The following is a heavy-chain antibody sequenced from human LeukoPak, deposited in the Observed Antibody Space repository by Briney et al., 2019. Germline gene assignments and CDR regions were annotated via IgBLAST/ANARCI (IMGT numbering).Heavy chain of an antibody. CDR1: GYTFTGYY. Sequence: ASVKVSCKASGYTFTGYYMHWVRQAPGQGLEWMGWINPNSGGTNYAQKFQGRVTMTRDTSISTAYMELSRLRSDDTAVYYWARVFSGYDQGHAFDIWGQGTMVTVSS. CDR3: ARVFSGYDQGHAFDI. V-gene: IGHV1-2*02. D-gene: IGHD5-12*01. J-gene: IGHJ3*02. CDR2: INPNSGGT.